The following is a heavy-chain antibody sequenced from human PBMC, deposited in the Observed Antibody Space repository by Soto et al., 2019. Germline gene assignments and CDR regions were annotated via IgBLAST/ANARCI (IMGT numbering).Heavy chain of an antibody. CDR3: AKGGTMSCFDY. V-gene: IGHV3-23*01. D-gene: IGHD3-22*01. CDR1: GFTFSSYV. Sequence: GGSLRLSCAASGFTFSSYVMSWVRQAPGKGLEWVSGISTSGAATYDADSVKGRFTISRDNSKSTLYLQMNSLRDEDTAVYYCAKGGTMSCFDYWGQGALVTVSS. J-gene: IGHJ4*02. CDR2: ISTSGAAT.